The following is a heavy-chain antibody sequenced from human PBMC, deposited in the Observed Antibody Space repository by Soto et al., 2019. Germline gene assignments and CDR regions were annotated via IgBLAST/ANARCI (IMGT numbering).Heavy chain of an antibody. CDR3: AKSAGWYAVHS. CDR2: VFHIGTT. Sequence: QVQLQESGPGLVKPSGTLSLTCAVSGDSVSSPYWWCWVRQPPGKGLEWIGEVFHIGTTSYNPSLRSRVTISMDKFNNQFPLDLSSVTAADPAVYYCAKSAGWYAVHSWGPGTLVLVSS. J-gene: IGHJ4*02. V-gene: IGHV4-4*02. CDR1: GDSVSSPYW. D-gene: IGHD6-19*01.